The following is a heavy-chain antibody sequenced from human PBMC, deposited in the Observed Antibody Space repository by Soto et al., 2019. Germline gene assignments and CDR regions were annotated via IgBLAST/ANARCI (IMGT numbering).Heavy chain of an antibody. Sequence: SVKVSCKASGGTFSSYAISWVRQGPGQGLEWMGGIIPIFGTANYAQKFQGRVTITADESTSTAYMERSSLRSEDTAVYYCAREGYCSGGSCPPGYYGMDVWGQGTTVTVSS. J-gene: IGHJ6*02. CDR1: GGTFSSYA. CDR3: AREGYCSGGSCPPGYYGMDV. D-gene: IGHD2-15*01. V-gene: IGHV1-69*13. CDR2: IIPIFGTA.